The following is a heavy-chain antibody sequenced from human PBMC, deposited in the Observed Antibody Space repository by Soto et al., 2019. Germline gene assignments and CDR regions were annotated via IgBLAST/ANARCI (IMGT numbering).Heavy chain of an antibody. CDR1: GFTFSIYG. V-gene: IGHV3-33*01. D-gene: IGHD6-13*01. J-gene: IGHJ4*02. CDR2: IWYDGSNK. CDR3: ARYGAAAGTNFDY. Sequence: LRLSCAASGFTFSIYGMHWVRQAPGKGLEWVAVIWYDGSNKYYADSVKGRFTISRDNSKNTLYLQMNSLRAEDTAVYYCARYGAAAGTNFDYWGQGTLVTVSS.